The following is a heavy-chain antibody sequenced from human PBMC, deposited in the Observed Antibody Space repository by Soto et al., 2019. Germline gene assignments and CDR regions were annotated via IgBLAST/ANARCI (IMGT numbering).Heavy chain of an antibody. D-gene: IGHD6-19*01. CDR2: IYYSGTT. Sequence: QLQLQESGPGLVKPSETLSLTCTVSGGSISSSSYYWGWIRQPPGKGLEWIGSIYYSGTTYYNPSLKSRVTISVETSKNQFSLKLSSVTAADTAVYYCARQPAVAASFDPWGQGTLVTVSS. J-gene: IGHJ5*02. V-gene: IGHV4-39*01. CDR3: ARQPAVAASFDP. CDR1: GGSISSSSYY.